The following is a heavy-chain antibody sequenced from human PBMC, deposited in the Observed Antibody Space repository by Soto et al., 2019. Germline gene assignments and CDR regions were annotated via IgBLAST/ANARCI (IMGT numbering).Heavy chain of an antibody. J-gene: IGHJ6*02. Sequence: EVQLVESGGGLVQPGGSLRLSGAASGFTFSSYGMSWVRQAPGKGLGWVANIKQEGGEKYYVDSVKGRFTISRDNAKNSLYLQMNSLRAEDTAVYYCAREGLYSSSWYYYYYYGMDVWGQGTTVTVSS. CDR2: IKQEGGEK. CDR3: AREGLYSSSWYYYYYYGMDV. D-gene: IGHD6-13*01. V-gene: IGHV3-7*04. CDR1: GFTFSSYG.